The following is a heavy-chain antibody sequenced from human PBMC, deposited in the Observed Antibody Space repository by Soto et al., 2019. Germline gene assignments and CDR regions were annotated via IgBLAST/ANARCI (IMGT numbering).Heavy chain of an antibody. J-gene: IGHJ6*02. D-gene: IGHD6-19*01. V-gene: IGHV1-2*02. CDR3: ARFLFGGYSSGWYEEVYVLDV. CDR1: GYTFTGYY. CDR2: INPNSGGT. Sequence: ASVKVSCKASGYTFTGYYMHWVRQAPGQGLEWMGWINPNSGGTNYAQKFQGRVTMTRDTSISTAYMELSRLRSDDTAVYYCARFLFGGYSSGWYEEVYVLDVWAQGTTISVSS.